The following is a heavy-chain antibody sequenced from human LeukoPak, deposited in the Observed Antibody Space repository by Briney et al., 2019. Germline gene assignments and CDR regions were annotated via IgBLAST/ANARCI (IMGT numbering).Heavy chain of an antibody. CDR1: GFTFSSYS. J-gene: IGHJ1*01. V-gene: IGHV3-21*01. D-gene: IGHD2-2*03. Sequence: PGGSLRLSCAASGFTFSSYSMNWFRQAPAKGLEWVSSISSSSSYIYYADSVKGRFTISRDNAKNSLYLQMNSLRAEDTAVYYCARDYGGYCSSTSCSPPEYFQHWGQGTLVTVSS. CDR3: ARDYGGYCSSTSCSPPEYFQH. CDR2: ISSSSSYI.